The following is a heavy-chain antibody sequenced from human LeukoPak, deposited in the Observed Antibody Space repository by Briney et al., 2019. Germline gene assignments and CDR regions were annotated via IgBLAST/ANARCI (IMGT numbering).Heavy chain of an antibody. CDR1: GYTFTGYY. Sequence: ASVKVSCKASGYTFTGYYMHWVRQAPGQGLEWMGWINPNSGGTNYAQKFQGRVTMTRDTSITTAYMDLSRLRSDDTAVYYCARTDTTAWGNWFDPWGQGTLVTVSS. J-gene: IGHJ5*02. V-gene: IGHV1-2*02. CDR3: ARTDTTAWGNWFDP. D-gene: IGHD2/OR15-2a*01. CDR2: INPNSGGT.